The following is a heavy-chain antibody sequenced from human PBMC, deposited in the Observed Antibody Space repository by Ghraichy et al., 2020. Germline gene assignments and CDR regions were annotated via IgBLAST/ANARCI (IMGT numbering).Heavy chain of an antibody. D-gene: IGHD6-13*01. J-gene: IGHJ6*03. CDR2: INHSGST. CDR3: VRGRFNIAAAGTYYYNYYMDV. CDR1: GGSFSGYY. Sequence: SQTLSLTCAVYGGSFSGYYWSWIRQPPGKGLEWIGEINHSGSTNYNPSLKSRVTISVDTSKNQFSLKLSSVTAADTAVYYCVRGRFNIAAAGTYYYNYYMDVWGKGTTVTVSS. V-gene: IGHV4-34*01.